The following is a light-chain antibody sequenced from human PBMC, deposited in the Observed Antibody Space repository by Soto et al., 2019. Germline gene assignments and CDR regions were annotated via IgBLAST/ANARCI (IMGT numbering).Light chain of an antibody. CDR2: RNN. Sequence: QSVLTQPPSASGTPGQWVNISCSGSSSNIGSNYVFWYQHLPGTAPKLLIYRNNQRPSGVPDRFSGSKSGTSASLAISGLRSEDETDYYCAAWDDSLSGVVFGGGTKLTVL. CDR3: AAWDDSLSGVV. CDR1: SSNIGSNY. J-gene: IGLJ2*01. V-gene: IGLV1-47*01.